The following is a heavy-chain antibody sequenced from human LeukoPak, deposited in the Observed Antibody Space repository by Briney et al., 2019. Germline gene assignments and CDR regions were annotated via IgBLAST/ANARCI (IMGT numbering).Heavy chain of an antibody. CDR2: ISSSSSYI. CDR1: GFTFSSYS. V-gene: IGHV3-21*01. CDR3: ARDQGGYCSSTSCYAVFDY. D-gene: IGHD2-2*01. Sequence: GGSLRLSCAASGFTFSSYSVNWVRQAPGKGLEWVSSISSSSSYIYYADSVKGRFTISRDNAKNSLYLQMNSLRAEDTAVYYCARDQGGYCSSTSCYAVFDYWGQGTLVTVSS. J-gene: IGHJ4*02.